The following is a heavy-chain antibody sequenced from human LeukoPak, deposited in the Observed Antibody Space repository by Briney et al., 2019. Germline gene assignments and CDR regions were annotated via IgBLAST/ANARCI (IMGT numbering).Heavy chain of an antibody. J-gene: IGHJ3*02. CDR1: GGSFSGYY. V-gene: IGHV4-34*01. CDR3: ARSYNDYGDYGAFDI. Sequence: SETLSLTCAVYGGSFSGYYWSWIRQPPGKGLEWIGEINHSGSTNYNPSLKSRVTISVDTSKNQFSLKLSSVTAADTAVHYCARSYNDYGDYGAFDIWGQGTMVTVSS. CDR2: INHSGST. D-gene: IGHD4-17*01.